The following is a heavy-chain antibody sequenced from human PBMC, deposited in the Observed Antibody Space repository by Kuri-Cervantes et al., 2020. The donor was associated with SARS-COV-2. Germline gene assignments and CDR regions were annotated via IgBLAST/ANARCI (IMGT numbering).Heavy chain of an antibody. CDR1: GGSINSSSYY. V-gene: IGHV4-39*07. CDR3: ARDSLDCSSTSCYYYYMDV. J-gene: IGHJ6*03. CDR2: IYYSGST. D-gene: IGHD2-2*01. Sequence: GSLRLSCTVSGGSINSSSYYWGWIRQPPGKGLEWIGSIYYSGSTYYNPSLKSRVTISVDTSKNQFSLKLSSVTAADTAVYYCARDSLDCSSTSCYYYYMDVWGKGTTVTVSS.